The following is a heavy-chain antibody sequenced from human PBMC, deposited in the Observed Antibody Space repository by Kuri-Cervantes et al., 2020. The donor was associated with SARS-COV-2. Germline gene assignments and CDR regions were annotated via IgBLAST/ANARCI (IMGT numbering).Heavy chain of an antibody. J-gene: IGHJ3*02. V-gene: IGHV4-59*01. Sequence: ESLKISCAVYGGSFSGYYWSWIRQPPGKGLEWIGYIYYSGSTNYNPSLKSRVTISVDTSKNQFSLKLSSVTAADTAVYYCARRHLSTGAFDIWGQGTMVTVSS. CDR3: ARRHLSTGAFDI. CDR2: IYYSGST. D-gene: IGHD5/OR15-5a*01. CDR1: GGSFSGYY.